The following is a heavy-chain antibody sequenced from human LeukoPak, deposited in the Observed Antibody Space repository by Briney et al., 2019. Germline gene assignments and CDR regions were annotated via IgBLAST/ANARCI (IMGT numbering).Heavy chain of an antibody. V-gene: IGHV1-46*01. J-gene: IGHJ3*02. CDR2: INPSGGST. CDR1: GYTFTSYY. CDR3: ARASPEGAFDI. Sequence: VASVKVSCKASGYTFTSYYMHWVRQAPGQGLEWMGIINPSGGSTSYAQKFQGRVTMTRDTSTSTVYMELSSLRSEDAAVYYCARASPEGAFDIWGQGTMVTVSS.